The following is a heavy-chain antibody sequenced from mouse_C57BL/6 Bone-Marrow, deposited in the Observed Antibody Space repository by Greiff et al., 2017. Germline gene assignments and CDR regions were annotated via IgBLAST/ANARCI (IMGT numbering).Heavy chain of an antibody. V-gene: IGHV14-4*01. J-gene: IGHJ2*01. CDR3: STCYYKGDY. D-gene: IGHD2-3*01. Sequence: VQLQQSGAELVRPGASVKVSCTASGFNITDDYMHWVKQRPEQGLEWIGWINPESGDTEYASKFQGKATITADTSPNTAYLQLTSLTSEDSAVYYCSTCYYKGDYWGQGTTLTVSS. CDR2: INPESGDT. CDR1: GFNITDDY.